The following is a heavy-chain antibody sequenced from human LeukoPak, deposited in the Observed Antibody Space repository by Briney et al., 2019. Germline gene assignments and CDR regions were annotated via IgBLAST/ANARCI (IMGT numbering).Heavy chain of an antibody. J-gene: IGHJ4*02. CDR1: GYSISSSNW. D-gene: IGHD6-13*01. V-gene: IGHV4-38-2*01. Sequence: SETLTLTCAVSGYSISSSNWWGWIRQPPGKGLEWIGSIYYSGSTYYNPSLKSRVTISVDTSKNQFSLKLSSVTAADTAVYYCARVRGYSSSWCNYWGQGTLVTVSS. CDR2: IYYSGST. CDR3: ARVRGYSSSWCNY.